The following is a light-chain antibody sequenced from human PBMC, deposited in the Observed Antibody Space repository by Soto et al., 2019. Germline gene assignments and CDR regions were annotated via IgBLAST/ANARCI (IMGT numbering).Light chain of an antibody. CDR1: SSDVGGYNY. CDR2: XVX. J-gene: IGLJ1*01. Sequence: QSVLTQPASVSGSPGQSITISCTGTSSDVGGYNYFSWYQQHPGKAPKVIIFXVXYRPSGVSNLFSGSKSGNTASLTISGLLAEDEADYYCNSYTRSRSYVFGTGTKVTVL. CDR3: NSYTRSRSYV. V-gene: IGLV2-14*03.